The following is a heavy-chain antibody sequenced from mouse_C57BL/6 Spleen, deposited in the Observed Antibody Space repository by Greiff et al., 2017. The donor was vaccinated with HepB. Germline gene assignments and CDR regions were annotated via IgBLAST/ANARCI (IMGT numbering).Heavy chain of an antibody. Sequence: VQLQQPGAELVKPGASVKLSCKASGYTFTSYWMHWVKQRPGQGLEWIGMIHPNSGSTNYNEKFKSKATLTVDKSSSTAYMQLSSLTSEDSAVYYCARDWEGQDYFDYWGQGTTLTVSS. CDR3: ARDWEGQDYFDY. CDR2: IHPNSGST. CDR1: GYTFTSYW. D-gene: IGHD3-3*01. V-gene: IGHV1-64*01. J-gene: IGHJ2*01.